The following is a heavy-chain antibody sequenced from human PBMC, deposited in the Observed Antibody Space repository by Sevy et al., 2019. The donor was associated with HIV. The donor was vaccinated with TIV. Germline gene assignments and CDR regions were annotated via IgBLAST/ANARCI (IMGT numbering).Heavy chain of an antibody. CDR3: ARGPPDGSYDYFDS. CDR1: GFTFNNFN. Sequence: GGSLRLSCAASGFTFNNFNMNWVRQAPGKGLQWVSSISGGSNYIYYAESLKGRFIISRDNVKDTVFLQMNSLSADDTAVYYCARGPPDGSYDYFDSWGQGTLVTVSS. D-gene: IGHD1-26*01. J-gene: IGHJ4*02. V-gene: IGHV3-21*06. CDR2: ISGGSNYI.